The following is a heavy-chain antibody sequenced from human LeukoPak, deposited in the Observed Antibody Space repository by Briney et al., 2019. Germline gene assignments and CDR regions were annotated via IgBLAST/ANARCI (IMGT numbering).Heavy chain of an antibody. CDR2: IYDSGST. CDR1: GASISNYY. J-gene: IGHJ4*02. CDR3: ARDPSWSAGYFDY. V-gene: IGHV4-59*01. D-gene: IGHD2-2*01. Sequence: SETLSLTCTVSGASISNYYWSWIRQPPGKGLEWIGYIYDSGSTNYNPSLKSRVTISVDTSKNQFSLKLSSVTAADTAVYYCARDPSWSAGYFDYWGQGTLVTVSS.